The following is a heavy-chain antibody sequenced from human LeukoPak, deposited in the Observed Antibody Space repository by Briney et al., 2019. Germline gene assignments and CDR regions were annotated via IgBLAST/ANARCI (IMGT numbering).Heavy chain of an antibody. J-gene: IGHJ4*02. CDR2: KKQEGSGK. CDR1: GFTLRTSW. D-gene: IGHD3-10*01. CDR3: AKDGGGPLD. V-gene: IGHV3-7*01. Sequence: GGSLRLSCAASGFTLRTSWMIGPRQAPGKGPEWVGNKKQEGSGKYYVDYVKGQHIISRVHDKNLPYHQLHNLRAQDTAVHYCAKDGGGPLDWGQGTLVTVSS.